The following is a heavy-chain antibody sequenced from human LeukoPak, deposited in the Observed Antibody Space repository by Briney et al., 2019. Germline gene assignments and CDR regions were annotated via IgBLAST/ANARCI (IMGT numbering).Heavy chain of an antibody. J-gene: IGHJ4*02. Sequence: ASVKVSCKASGGTFSSYAISWVRQAPGQGLEWMGGIIPIFGTANYAQKFQGRVTITADESTSTAYMELSSLRPEDTAVYYCARALVSTVTYYFDYWGQGTLVTVSS. CDR1: GGTFSSYA. CDR3: ARALVSTVTYYFDY. V-gene: IGHV1-69*13. CDR2: IIPIFGTA. D-gene: IGHD4-17*01.